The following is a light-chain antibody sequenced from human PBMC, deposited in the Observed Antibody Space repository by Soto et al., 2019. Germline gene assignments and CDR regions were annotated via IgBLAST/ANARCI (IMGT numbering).Light chain of an antibody. V-gene: IGKV1-39*01. CDR1: QSISNF. CDR3: QQSYTTVRS. CDR2: AAS. Sequence: DIQMTQSPSSLSASVGDRVTISCXASQSISNFLNWYQQKPGKAPQLLIYAASRLHSGVPPRFSGSGAGTDFTLTISSLQPEDFATYFCQQSYTTVRSFGGGTKVDIK. J-gene: IGKJ4*01.